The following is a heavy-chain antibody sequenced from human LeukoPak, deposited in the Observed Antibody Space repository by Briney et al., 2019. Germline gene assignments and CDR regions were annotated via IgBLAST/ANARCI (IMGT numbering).Heavy chain of an antibody. D-gene: IGHD4-17*01. CDR1: GFTFSSYA. V-gene: IGHV3-23*01. CDR2: ISGSGGRT. CDR3: AKGNGDHAIHPDY. Sequence: GGSLRLSCAASGFTFSSYAMSWVRQAPGKGLEWVSAISGSGGRTYYADSVKGRFTISRDNSKNTLYLQMNSLRADDTAVYYRAKGNGDHAIHPDYWGQGTLVTVSS. J-gene: IGHJ4*02.